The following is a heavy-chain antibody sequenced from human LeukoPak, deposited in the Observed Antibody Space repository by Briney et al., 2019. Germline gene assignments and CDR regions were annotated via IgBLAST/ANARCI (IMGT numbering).Heavy chain of an antibody. CDR1: GFTFDDYA. Sequence: PGRSLRLSCAASGFTFDDYAMHWDRQAPGKGLEWVSGISWNSGSIGYADSVKGRFTISRDNAKNSLYLQMNSLRAEDTALYYCAKDMTAAAYYMDVWGKGTTVTVSS. D-gene: IGHD6-13*01. J-gene: IGHJ6*03. CDR2: ISWNSGSI. V-gene: IGHV3-9*01. CDR3: AKDMTAAAYYMDV.